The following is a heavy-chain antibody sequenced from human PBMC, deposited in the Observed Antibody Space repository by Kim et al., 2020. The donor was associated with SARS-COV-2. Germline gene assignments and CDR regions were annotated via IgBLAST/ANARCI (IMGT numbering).Heavy chain of an antibody. J-gene: IGHJ4*02. CDR3: ATALLSGYDRLDY. D-gene: IGHD5-12*01. Sequence: YAQKFQGRVTMTEDTSTDTAYMELSSLRSEDTAVYYCATALLSGYDRLDYWGQGTLVTVSS. V-gene: IGHV1-24*01.